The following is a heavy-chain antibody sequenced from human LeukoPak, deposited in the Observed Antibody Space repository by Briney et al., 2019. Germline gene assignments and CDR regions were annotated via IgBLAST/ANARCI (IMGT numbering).Heavy chain of an antibody. CDR1: GASISIYY. V-gene: IGHV4-4*07. J-gene: IGHJ2*01. CDR2: IYTSGSG. CDR3: ARDRGYSYGYWYFDL. D-gene: IGHD5-18*01. Sequence: SETLSLTCTVSGASISIYYWSWIRQPAGKGLEWIGRIYTSGSGNYSPSLNSRVTMSVDTSKNQFSLKLSSVTAADTAVYYCARDRGYSYGYWYFDLWGRGTLVTVSS.